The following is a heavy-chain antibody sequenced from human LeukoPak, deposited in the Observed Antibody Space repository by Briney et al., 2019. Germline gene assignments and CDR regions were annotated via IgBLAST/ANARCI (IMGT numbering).Heavy chain of an antibody. V-gene: IGHV4-30-2*01. J-gene: IGHJ4*02. Sequence: SQTLSLTCAVSGGSISSGGYSWSWIRQPPGKGLEWIGYIYHSGSTYYNPSLKSRVTISVDTSKNQFSLKLGSVTAADTAVYYCARGAVAGTWDYWGQGTLVTVSS. CDR2: IYHSGST. CDR3: ARGAVAGTWDY. D-gene: IGHD6-19*01. CDR1: GGSISSGGYS.